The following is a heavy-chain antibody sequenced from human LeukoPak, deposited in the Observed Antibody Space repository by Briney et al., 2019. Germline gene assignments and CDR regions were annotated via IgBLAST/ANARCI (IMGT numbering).Heavy chain of an antibody. J-gene: IGHJ3*02. D-gene: IGHD3-22*01. Sequence: PSQTLSLTCTVPGGSISSGDYYWSWIRQPPGKGLEWIGYIYYSGSTYYNPSLKSRVTISVDTSKNQFSLKLSSVTAADTAVYYCARDQKKKEPSSGDAFDIWGQGTMVTVSS. V-gene: IGHV4-30-4*01. CDR3: ARDQKKKEPSSGDAFDI. CDR2: IYYSGST. CDR1: GGSISSGDYY.